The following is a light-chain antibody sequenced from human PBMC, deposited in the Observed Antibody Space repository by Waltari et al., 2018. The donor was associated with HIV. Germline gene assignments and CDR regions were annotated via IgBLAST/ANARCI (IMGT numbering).Light chain of an antibody. CDR1: QGVSSY. V-gene: IGKV1-9*01. J-gene: IGKJ5*01. Sequence: DIQLTQSPSFLSASVGDRVTITCRASQGVSSYLAWYQQEPGKAPKLLIYAASTLQSGVPSRLSGSGSGTEFTLTISCLQPEDFATYYCQQLHPYPITFGQVTRLEIK. CDR2: AAS. CDR3: QQLHPYPIT.